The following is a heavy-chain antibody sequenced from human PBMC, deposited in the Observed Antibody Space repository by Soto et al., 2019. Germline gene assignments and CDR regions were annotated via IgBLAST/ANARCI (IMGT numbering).Heavy chain of an antibody. Sequence: ASVKVSCKASGYIFINYGITWVRQAPGQGLEWMGWISGYNGNTKYADKLQGRVTMTTDTSTTTAYMELRSLRSDDTAVYCCARDEVPAANWLDRWGQGTLVTVSS. CDR2: ISGYNGNT. D-gene: IGHD2-2*01. CDR1: GYIFINYG. V-gene: IGHV1-18*01. J-gene: IGHJ5*02. CDR3: ARDEVPAANWLDR.